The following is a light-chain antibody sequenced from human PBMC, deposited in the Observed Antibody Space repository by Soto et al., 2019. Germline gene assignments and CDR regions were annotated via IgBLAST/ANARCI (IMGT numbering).Light chain of an antibody. CDR2: AAS. CDR3: QQNSSSRSWT. Sequence: EIVLTQSPGTLSLSPGERATLSCRASQSISGNFLVWYQQKLGQPPRLLIFAASSRATGIPARFSGGGSGTDFTLTISSLEPEDFALYYCQQNSSSRSWTFGQGTKVDI. V-gene: IGKV3-20*01. CDR1: QSISGNF. J-gene: IGKJ1*01.